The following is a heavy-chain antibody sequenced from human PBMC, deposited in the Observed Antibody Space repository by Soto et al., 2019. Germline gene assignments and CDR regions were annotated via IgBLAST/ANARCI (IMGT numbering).Heavy chain of an antibody. D-gene: IGHD3-22*01. J-gene: IGHJ3*02. CDR1: GFTVSSNY. CDR3: ARVDYYDSSGPLDI. Sequence: VGSLRLSCAASGFTVSSNYMSWVRQAPGKGLEWVSVIYSGGSTYYADSVKGRFTISRDNSKNTLYLQMNSLRAEDTAVYYCARVDYYDSSGPLDIWGQGTMVTVSS. V-gene: IGHV3-53*01. CDR2: IYSGGST.